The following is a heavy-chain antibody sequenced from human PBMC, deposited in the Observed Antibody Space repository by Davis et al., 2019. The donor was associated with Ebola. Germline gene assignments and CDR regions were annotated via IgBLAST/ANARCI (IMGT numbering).Heavy chain of an antibody. CDR3: TTDPIVVVPAAIVDYYYGMDV. CDR1: GFTFSNAW. Sequence: GGSLRLSCAASGFTFSNAWMNWVRQAPGKGLEWVGRIKSKTDGGTTDYAAPVKGRFTISRDDSKNTLYLQMNSLKTEDTAVYYCTTDPIVVVPAAIVDYYYGMDVWGQGTTVTVSS. D-gene: IGHD2-2*02. CDR2: IKSKTDGGTT. J-gene: IGHJ6*02. V-gene: IGHV3-15*07.